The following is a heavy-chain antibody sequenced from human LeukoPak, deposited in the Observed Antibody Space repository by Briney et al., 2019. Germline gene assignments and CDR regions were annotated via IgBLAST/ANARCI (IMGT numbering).Heavy chain of an antibody. V-gene: IGHV3-23*01. Sequence: GGSLRLSCAASGFSFSSYAMSWVRQAPGKGLEWVSAISGSGGSTYYADSVKGRFTISRDNSKNTLYLQMNSLRAEDTAVYYCAKDPTGGVGARPNYYFDYWGQGTLVTVSS. J-gene: IGHJ4*02. CDR2: ISGSGGST. D-gene: IGHD1-26*01. CDR1: GFSFSSYA. CDR3: AKDPTGGVGARPNYYFDY.